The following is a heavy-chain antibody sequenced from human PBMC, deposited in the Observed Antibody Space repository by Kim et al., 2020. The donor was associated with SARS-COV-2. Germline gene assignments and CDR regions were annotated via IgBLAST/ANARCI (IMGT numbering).Heavy chain of an antibody. J-gene: IGHJ4*02. CDR3: ARGNKVAVSGISV. CDR2: ISGYNGNT. D-gene: IGHD6-13*01. Sequence: ASVKVSCKASGYTFTSYGISWVQQAPGQGLEWMGWISGYNGNTIYAQKLQGRVTMTTDTSTSTAYMELRSLRSDDTAVYYCARGNKVAVSGISVWGQETLVTVAS. V-gene: IGHV1-18*01. CDR1: GYTFTSYG.